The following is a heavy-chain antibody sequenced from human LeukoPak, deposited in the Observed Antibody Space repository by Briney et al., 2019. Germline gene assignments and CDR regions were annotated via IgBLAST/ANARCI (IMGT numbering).Heavy chain of an antibody. Sequence: PSETLSLTCSVSGGSITNYYWSWIRQSPGKGLEWIGFIYNTGRTNYNPSLQSRVTMSIDTSKNQFSLKLSSVTAADTAVYYCASGVDCSGGSCFLPYYFDYWGQGTLVTVSS. CDR1: GGSITNYY. D-gene: IGHD2-15*01. V-gene: IGHV4-59*08. J-gene: IGHJ4*02. CDR3: ASGVDCSGGSCFLPYYFDY. CDR2: IYNTGRT.